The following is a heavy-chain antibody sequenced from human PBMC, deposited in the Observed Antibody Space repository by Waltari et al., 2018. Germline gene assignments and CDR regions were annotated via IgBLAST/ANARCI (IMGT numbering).Heavy chain of an antibody. V-gene: IGHV4-34*01. Sequence: QVQLQQWGAGLLKPSETLSLTCAVYGGSFSGYYWSWIRQPPGKGLEWIGEINHSGSTNYNPSLKSRVTISVDTSKNQFSLKLSSVTAADTAVYYCARDGSNFALARYYYYYGMDVWGQGTTVTVSS. CDR1: GGSFSGYY. J-gene: IGHJ6*02. D-gene: IGHD4-4*01. CDR2: INHSGST. CDR3: ARDGSNFALARYYYYYGMDV.